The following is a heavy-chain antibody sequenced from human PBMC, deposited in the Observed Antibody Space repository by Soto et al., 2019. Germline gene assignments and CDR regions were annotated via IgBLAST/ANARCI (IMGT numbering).Heavy chain of an antibody. J-gene: IGHJ6*03. CDR2: IYYSGST. CDR1: DGSISSSSYY. V-gene: IGHV4-39*01. CDR3: ARLAGTTLVRYYYYMDV. D-gene: IGHD1-7*01. Sequence: SETLSLTCRVSDGSISSSSYYWGWIRQPPGKGLEWLGSIYYSGSTYYIPSLKSRVTISVDTSKNQFSLKLSSVTAADTAVYYCARLAGTTLVRYYYYMDVWGKGTTVTVSS.